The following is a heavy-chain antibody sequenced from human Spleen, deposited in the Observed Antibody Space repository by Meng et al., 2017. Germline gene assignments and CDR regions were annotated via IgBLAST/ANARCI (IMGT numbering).Heavy chain of an antibody. CDR1: GFTFSSYG. D-gene: IGHD2-2*01. CDR2: IWYDGSNK. Sequence: GGSLRLSCAASGFTFSSYGMHWVRQAPGKGLEWVAVIWYDGSNKYYADSVKGRFTISRDNSKNTLSLQMNSLRAEDTAVYYCARGRSSTSFNYYYGMDVWGQGTTVT. V-gene: IGHV3-33*01. J-gene: IGHJ6*01. CDR3: ARGRSSTSFNYYYGMDV.